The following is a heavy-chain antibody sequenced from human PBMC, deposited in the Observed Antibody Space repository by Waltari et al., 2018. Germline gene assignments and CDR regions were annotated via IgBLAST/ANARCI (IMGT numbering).Heavy chain of an antibody. CDR2: INAGNGNT. CDR1: GYTFTSYA. J-gene: IGHJ4*02. CDR3: ARDPHTHYYDSSGYYETLSGYFDY. Sequence: QVQLVQSGAEVKKPGASVKVSCKASGYTFTSYAMHWVRQAPGHRLEWMGWINAGNGNTKYSQEFQGRVTITRDTSASTAYMELSSLRSEDMAVYYCARDPHTHYYDSSGYYETLSGYFDYWGQGTLVTVSS. V-gene: IGHV1-3*03. D-gene: IGHD3-22*01.